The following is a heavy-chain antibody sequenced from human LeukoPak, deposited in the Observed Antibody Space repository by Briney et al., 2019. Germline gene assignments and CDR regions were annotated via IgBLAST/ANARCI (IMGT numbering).Heavy chain of an antibody. V-gene: IGHV3-7*01. CDR3: GRDQTPFY. D-gene: IGHD2-15*01. Sequence: GGSLRLSCAASGFTFSSYWMTWVRQAPGKGLEWVATIKHDGSEDYYLDSVKGRFTISRDNAKRSMWLQMSSLRAEDTAVYYCGRDQTPFYWGQGSLVTVSS. CDR2: IKHDGSED. CDR1: GFTFSSYW. J-gene: IGHJ4*02.